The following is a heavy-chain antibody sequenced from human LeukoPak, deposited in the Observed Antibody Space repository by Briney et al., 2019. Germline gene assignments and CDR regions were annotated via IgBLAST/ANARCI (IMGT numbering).Heavy chain of an antibody. V-gene: IGHV1-69*04. J-gene: IGHJ4*02. CDR2: IIPILGIA. D-gene: IGHD3-22*01. CDR3: ARGGLLDSSGYYYDDY. CDR1: GGTFSSYA. Sequence: GASVKVSCKASGGTFSSYAISWVRPAPGQGLEWMGRIIPILGIANYAQKFQGRVTITADKSTSTAYMELSSLRSEDTAVYYCARGGLLDSSGYYYDDYWGQGTLVTVSS.